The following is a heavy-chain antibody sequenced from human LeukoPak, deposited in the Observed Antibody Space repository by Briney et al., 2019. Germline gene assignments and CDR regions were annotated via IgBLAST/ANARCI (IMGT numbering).Heavy chain of an antibody. D-gene: IGHD1-1*01. CDR2: ISPRGDIT. CDR3: AKVDNWKYGHHDY. CDR1: GFSFRSHG. Sequence: GGSLRLSCAASGFSFRSHGMNWVRQAPGKGLEWVSGISPRGDITYYKDSVRGRFTISRDNFKNTVSLQLNSLRAGDTAVYYCAKVDNWKYGHHDYWGQGTLVTVSS. J-gene: IGHJ4*02. V-gene: IGHV3-23*01.